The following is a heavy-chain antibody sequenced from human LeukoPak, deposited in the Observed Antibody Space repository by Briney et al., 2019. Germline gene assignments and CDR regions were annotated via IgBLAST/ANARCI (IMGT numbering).Heavy chain of an antibody. CDR3: ARDYYDSSGYRYFDY. V-gene: IGHV4-4*07. Sequence: SETPSLTCTVSGGSISSYYWSWIRQPAGKGLEWIGRIYTSGSTNYNPSLKSRVTMSVDTSKNQFSLKLSSVTAADTAVYYCARDYYDSSGYRYFDYWGQGTLVTVSS. CDR1: GGSISSYY. J-gene: IGHJ4*02. D-gene: IGHD3-22*01. CDR2: IYTSGST.